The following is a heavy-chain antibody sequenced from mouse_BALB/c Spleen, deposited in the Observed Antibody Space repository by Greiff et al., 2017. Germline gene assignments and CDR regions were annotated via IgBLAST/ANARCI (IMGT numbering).Heavy chain of an antibody. Sequence: EVMLVESGGGLVQPGGSLKLSCAASGFTFSSYGMSWFRQTPDKRLGLVATINSNGGSTYYPDSVKGRFTISRDNAKNTLYLQMSSLKSEDTAMYYCARDGNYPYYYAMDYWGQGTSVTVSS. CDR3: ARDGNYPYYYAMDY. V-gene: IGHV5-6-3*01. CDR2: INSNGGST. D-gene: IGHD2-1*01. J-gene: IGHJ4*01. CDR1: GFTFSSYG.